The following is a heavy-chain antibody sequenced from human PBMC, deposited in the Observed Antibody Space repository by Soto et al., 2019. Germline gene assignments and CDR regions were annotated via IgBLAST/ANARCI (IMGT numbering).Heavy chain of an antibody. CDR1: GYTFTGYY. D-gene: IGHD3-3*01. Sequence: ASVKVSCKASGYTFTGYYMHWVRQAPGQGLEWMGWINPNSGGTNYAQKFQGWVTMTRDTSISTAYMELSRLRSDDTAVYYCASSEGVETKAFDIWGQGTMVTVSS. V-gene: IGHV1-2*04. CDR3: ASSEGVETKAFDI. CDR2: INPNSGGT. J-gene: IGHJ3*02.